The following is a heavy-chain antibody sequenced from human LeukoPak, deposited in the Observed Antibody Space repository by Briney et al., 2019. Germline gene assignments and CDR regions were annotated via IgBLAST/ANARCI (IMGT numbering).Heavy chain of an antibody. CDR2: INPNSGGT. V-gene: IGHV1-2*02. CDR3: ARSSYYGDAFDI. J-gene: IGHJ3*02. Sequence: ASVKVSCKASGYSFTSYGISWVRQAPGQGLEWMGWINPNSGGTNYAQKFQGRVTMTRDTSISTAYMELSRLRSDDTAVYYCARSSYYGDAFDIWGQGTMVTVSS. D-gene: IGHD3-10*01. CDR1: GYSFTSYG.